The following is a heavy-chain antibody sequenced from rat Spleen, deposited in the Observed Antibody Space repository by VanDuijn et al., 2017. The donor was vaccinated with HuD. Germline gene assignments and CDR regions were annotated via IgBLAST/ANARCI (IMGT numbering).Heavy chain of an antibody. CDR3: ARAGSAAISLGNWFAY. V-gene: IGHV2-6*01. CDR1: GFSLTSYS. Sequence: QVQLKESGPGLVQPSETLSLTCTVSGFSLTSYSVSWVRQPPGKGLEWITAISSDGTTYYNSPLKSRLSISRDTSKSQVFLSMSSLQTEDTATYYCARAGSAAISLGNWFAYWGQGTLVTVSS. D-gene: IGHD1-2*01. J-gene: IGHJ3*01. CDR2: ISSDGTT.